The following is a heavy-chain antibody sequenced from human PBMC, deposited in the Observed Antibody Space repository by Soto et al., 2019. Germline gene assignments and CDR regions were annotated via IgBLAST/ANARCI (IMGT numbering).Heavy chain of an antibody. D-gene: IGHD6-19*01. J-gene: IGHJ4*02. CDR2: ISYDGSNK. CDR3: AKDEAGIAVAGAPSVDY. V-gene: IGHV3-30*18. CDR1: GFTFSSYG. Sequence: QVQLVDSGGGVVQPGRSLRLSCAASGFTFSSYGMHWVRQAPGKGLEWVAVISYDGSNKYYADSVKGRFTISRDNSENTLYLQMNSLRAEDTGVYYCAKDEAGIAVAGAPSVDYWGQGTLVTVSS.